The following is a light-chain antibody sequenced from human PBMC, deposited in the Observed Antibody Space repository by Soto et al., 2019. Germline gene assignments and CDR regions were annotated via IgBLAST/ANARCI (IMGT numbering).Light chain of an antibody. V-gene: IGLV3-21*04. Sequence: SYELTQPPSVSVAPGKTARITCGGTNIGSKSVHWYQQKPGQAPVLVIYYDSDRPSGIPERFSGSNSGNTATLTISRVEAGDEADYYCQVWDSSSDHPGVFGGGTQLTVL. CDR1: NIGSKS. CDR2: YDS. J-gene: IGLJ3*02. CDR3: QVWDSSSDHPGV.